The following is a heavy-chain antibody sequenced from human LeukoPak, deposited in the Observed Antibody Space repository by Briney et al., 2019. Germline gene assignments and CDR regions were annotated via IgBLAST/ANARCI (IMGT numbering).Heavy chain of an antibody. CDR2: INHSGST. CDR3: ARYSVNQYYFDH. V-gene: IGHV4-34*01. CDR1: GGSFSGYY. D-gene: IGHD1-14*01. J-gene: IGHJ4*02. Sequence: PSETLSLTCAVYGGSFSGYYWSWIRQPPGKGLEWIGEINHSGSTNYNPSLKSRVTISVDTSKNQFSLKLSSVTAADTAVYYCARYSVNQYYFDHWGQGTLVTVSS.